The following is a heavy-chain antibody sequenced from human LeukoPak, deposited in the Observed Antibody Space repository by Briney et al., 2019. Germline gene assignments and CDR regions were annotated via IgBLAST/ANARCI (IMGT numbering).Heavy chain of an antibody. D-gene: IGHD3-10*01. J-gene: IGHJ4*02. CDR2: IYPGDSDT. Sequence: GGPLQISCEASGSRFTTYWIGWVRQIPGKGLEWMGIIYPGDSDTRYSPSFQGQVTISADKSISTAYLQWSSLKASDTAMYYCARQHGSGSYYSRAIDYWGQGTLVTVSS. CDR3: ARQHGSGSYYSRAIDY. CDR1: GSRFTTYW. V-gene: IGHV5-51*01.